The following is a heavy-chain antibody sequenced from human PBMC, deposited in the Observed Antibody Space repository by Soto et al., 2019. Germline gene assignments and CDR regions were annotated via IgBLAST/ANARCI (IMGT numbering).Heavy chain of an antibody. CDR1: GGSINGYF. CDR3: ARHDMAMVRVSYLDQ. V-gene: IGHV4-59*08. J-gene: IGHJ4*02. CDR2: IYYSGST. D-gene: IGHD5-18*01. Sequence: SETLSLTCTVSGGSINGYFWSWIRQPPGKGLEWIGYIYYSGSTSYNPSLKSRVTISVDTSKNQFSLQLSSVTAADTALYFCARHDMAMVRVSYLDQWGQGALVTVSS.